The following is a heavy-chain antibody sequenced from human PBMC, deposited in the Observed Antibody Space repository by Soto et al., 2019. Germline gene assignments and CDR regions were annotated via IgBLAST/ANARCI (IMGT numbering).Heavy chain of an antibody. D-gene: IGHD3-22*01. CDR2: ISGSGGST. CDR1: GFTFSSYA. J-gene: IGHJ6*02. CDR3: ATAPPLGITMIDVDG. Sequence: EVQLLESGGGLVQPGGSLRLSCAASGFTFSSYAMSWVRQAPGKGLEWVSAISGSGGSTYYADSVKGRFTISRDNSKNTLYLQLNSLRAEDTAVYYCATAPPLGITMIDVDGWGQGTTVTVSS. V-gene: IGHV3-23*01.